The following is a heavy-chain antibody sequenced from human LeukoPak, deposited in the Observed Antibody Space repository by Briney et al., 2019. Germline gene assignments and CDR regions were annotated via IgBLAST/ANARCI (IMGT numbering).Heavy chain of an antibody. Sequence: ASVKVSCKASGYTFTNYGITWVRQAPGQGLEWMGWISPYNGDTNYAQKLQGRVTMTTDTSTSTAYMELRSLRSDDTAVYYCARDHSVGATMGRYWGQGTLVTVSS. CDR1: GYTFTNYG. D-gene: IGHD1-26*01. V-gene: IGHV1-18*01. J-gene: IGHJ4*02. CDR3: ARDHSVGATMGRY. CDR2: ISPYNGDT.